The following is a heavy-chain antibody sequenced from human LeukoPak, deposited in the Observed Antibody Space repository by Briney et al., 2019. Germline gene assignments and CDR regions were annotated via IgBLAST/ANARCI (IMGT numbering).Heavy chain of an antibody. D-gene: IGHD1-14*01. CDR2: ISSSGNTI. V-gene: IGHV3-48*03. J-gene: IGHJ4*02. CDR1: GFTFSSYE. CDR3: ARDRRLGIDY. Sequence: GGSLRLSCAASGFTFSSYEMNWVRQAPGKGLQWVSYISSSGNTIYYADSVKGRFTISRDNAKNSLYLQMNSLRSEDTAVYYCARDRRLGIDYWGQGTLVTVSS.